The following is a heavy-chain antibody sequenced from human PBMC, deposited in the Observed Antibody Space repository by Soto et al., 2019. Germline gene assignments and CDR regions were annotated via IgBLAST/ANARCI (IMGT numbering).Heavy chain of an antibody. V-gene: IGHV1-8*02. J-gene: IGHJ6*03. CDR1: GYTFTSYG. D-gene: IGHD6-13*01. Sequence: GASVKVSCKASGYTFTSYGISCVRQATGQGLEWMGWMNPNSGNTGYAQKFQGRVTMTRNTSISTAYMELSSLRSEDTAVYYCARGIQYSSSWYVIPGFITAAYMDVWGKGTTVTVSS. CDR2: MNPNSGNT. CDR3: ARGIQYSSSWYVIPGFITAAYMDV.